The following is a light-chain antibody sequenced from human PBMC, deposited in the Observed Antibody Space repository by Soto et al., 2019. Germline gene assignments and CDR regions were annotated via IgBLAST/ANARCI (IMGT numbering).Light chain of an antibody. CDR2: DDT. V-gene: IGLV3-21*02. Sequence: SYELTQPPSVSVAPGQTATITCGATNIGTKAVHWYRQKSGQAPVVVVYDDTDRAAGIPERFSGSHSGNTATLSINWVEAGDEADYYCQVWDSNSGVVFGGGTQLTVL. J-gene: IGLJ2*01. CDR1: NIGTKA. CDR3: QVWDSNSGVV.